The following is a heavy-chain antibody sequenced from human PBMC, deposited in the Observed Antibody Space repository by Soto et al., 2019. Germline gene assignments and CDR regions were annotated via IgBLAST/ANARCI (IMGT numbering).Heavy chain of an antibody. Sequence: SQKVSRKGSGYMFVNYWSGWVRQMHEKGLAWMGIIYAGDSDTQYSPSFQGQVTISADKSISTAYLQWSSLKASDTAMYYCASLPRGYCTSTTCHTAFDYWGQGTLVTVSS. V-gene: IGHV5-51*01. CDR2: IYAGDSDT. D-gene: IGHD2-2*02. J-gene: IGHJ4*02. CDR1: GYMFVNYW. CDR3: ASLPRGYCTSTTCHTAFDY.